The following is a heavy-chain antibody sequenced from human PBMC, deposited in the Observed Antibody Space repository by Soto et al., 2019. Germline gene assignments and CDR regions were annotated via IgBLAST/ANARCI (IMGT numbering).Heavy chain of an antibody. J-gene: IGHJ5*02. CDR3: ARDHTYYYDRSGYYGKQYGENWFDP. Sequence: QVQLVQSGAEVKKPGSSVKVSCKASGGTFSSYAISWVRQAPGQGLEWMGGIIPIFGTANYAQKFQGRVTITAGESTSTAYMELSSLGSEDTAVYYCARDHTYYYDRSGYYGKQYGENWFDPWGQGTLVTVSS. CDR2: IIPIFGTA. CDR1: GGTFSSYA. V-gene: IGHV1-69*01. D-gene: IGHD3-22*01.